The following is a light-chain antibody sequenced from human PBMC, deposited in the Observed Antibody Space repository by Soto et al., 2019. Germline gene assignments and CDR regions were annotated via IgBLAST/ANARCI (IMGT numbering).Light chain of an antibody. CDR1: QSVTSTN. V-gene: IGKV3-20*01. J-gene: IGKJ2*01. CDR2: AAS. Sequence: EIVLTQSPDTLSLSPGDRATLFCRASQSVTSTNLAWYQQNRGQAPSLLIHAASIRAAGTPVRISGSGSGTDFVLTISRMDPEDFAIYYCHQYETSPRTLGQGTQWEI. CDR3: HQYETSPRT.